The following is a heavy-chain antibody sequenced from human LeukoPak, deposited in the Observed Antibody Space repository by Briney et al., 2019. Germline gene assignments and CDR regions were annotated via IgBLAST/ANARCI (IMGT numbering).Heavy chain of an antibody. D-gene: IGHD3-3*01. CDR2: IYYSGST. CDR3: ARRVDFWSGYYKREPTFDY. CDR1: GGSISSYY. V-gene: IGHV4-59*01. J-gene: IGHJ4*02. Sequence: ASETLSLACTVSGGSISSYYWSWIRQPPGKGLEWIGYIYYSGSTNYNPSLKSRVTISVDTSKNQFSLKLSSVTAADTAVYYCARRVDFWSGYYKREPTFDYWGQGTLVTVSS.